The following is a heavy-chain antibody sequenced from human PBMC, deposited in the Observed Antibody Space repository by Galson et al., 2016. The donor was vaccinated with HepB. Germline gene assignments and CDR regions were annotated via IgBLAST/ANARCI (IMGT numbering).Heavy chain of an antibody. J-gene: IGHJ4*02. V-gene: IGHV3-30*18. CDR3: AKRHEYCPPVGCSVDY. D-gene: IGHD2/OR15-2a*01. CDR1: GFTFSGYG. Sequence: SLRLSCAASGFTFSGYGMHRVRQAPGKGLEWVAADSMDGRRKFYADSVKGRFTISRDNSNNILFLQMSSLRVDDTAVYFRAKRHEYCPPVGCSVDYWGQGTLVSVSS. CDR2: DSMDGRRK.